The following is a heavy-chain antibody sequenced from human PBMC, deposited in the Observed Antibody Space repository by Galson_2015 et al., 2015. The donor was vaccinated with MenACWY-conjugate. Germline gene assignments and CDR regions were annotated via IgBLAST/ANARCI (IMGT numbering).Heavy chain of an antibody. D-gene: IGHD3-10*01. V-gene: IGHV3-23*01. Sequence: SLRLSCAASGFTFSNYAMSWVRQAPGKGLEWVSAISASGGSTYYADSVRGRFTISRDNSKNTLFLQMNGLRAEDTAVYYCAKNSETQPYYYMDVWGKGTTVTVPS. CDR1: GFTFSNYA. CDR2: ISASGGST. CDR3: AKNSETQPYYYMDV. J-gene: IGHJ6*03.